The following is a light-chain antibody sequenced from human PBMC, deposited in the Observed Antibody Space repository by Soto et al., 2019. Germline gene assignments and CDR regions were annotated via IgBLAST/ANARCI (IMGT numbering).Light chain of an antibody. V-gene: IGKV3-20*01. J-gene: IGKJ1*01. CDR3: QQYGSSPWT. CDR2: GAS. Sequence: EIVLTQSPGTLSLSPGERATLSCRASQSVSSNYLAGYQQKPGQAPRPLIYGASSRATGIPDRFSGSGAGTDFTLTISRLEPEDFAVYYCQQYGSSPWTFGQGNKVEIK. CDR1: QSVSSNY.